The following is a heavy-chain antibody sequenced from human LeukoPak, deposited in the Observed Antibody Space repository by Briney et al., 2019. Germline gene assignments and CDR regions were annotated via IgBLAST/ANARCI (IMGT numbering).Heavy chain of an antibody. CDR3: AREGTYYDFWNGGNVDY. D-gene: IGHD3-3*01. CDR2: IYSGGST. Sequence: PGGSRTLSCAASGFTVSSNYMSGVRPAPGRGREGVSVIYSGGSTYYADSVKGRFTISRDNSKNTLYFQMNSLRAEDTAVYYCAREGTYYDFWNGGNVDYWGQGTLVTVSS. V-gene: IGHV3-53*01. J-gene: IGHJ4*02. CDR1: GFTVSSNY.